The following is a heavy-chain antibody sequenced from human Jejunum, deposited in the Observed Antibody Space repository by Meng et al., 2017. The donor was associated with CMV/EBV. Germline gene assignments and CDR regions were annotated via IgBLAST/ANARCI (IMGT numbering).Heavy chain of an antibody. Sequence: SSSAMQWVRQAPGKGLEWVAVISYDGSNKYYADSVKGRFTLSRDNSKSTLYLQMNSLRAEDTALYYCAREDWTGYYSYSLGGLDVWGQGATVTVSS. CDR2: ISYDGSNK. D-gene: IGHD3/OR15-3a*01. J-gene: IGHJ6*02. CDR1: SSSA. CDR3: AREDWTGYYSYSLGGLDV. V-gene: IGHV3-30*04.